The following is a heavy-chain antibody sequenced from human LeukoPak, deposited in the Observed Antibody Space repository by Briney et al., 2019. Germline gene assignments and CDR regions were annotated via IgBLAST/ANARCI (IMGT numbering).Heavy chain of an antibody. D-gene: IGHD2-15*01. Sequence: VASVKVSCKASGGTFSSYAISWVRQAPGQGLEWMGWINPNSGGTNYAQKFQGRVTMTRDTSISTAYMELNRLRSDDTAVYYCAREICSGGSCYNRLDPWGQGTLVTVSS. V-gene: IGHV1-2*02. CDR3: AREICSGGSCYNRLDP. J-gene: IGHJ5*02. CDR1: GGTFSSYA. CDR2: INPNSGGT.